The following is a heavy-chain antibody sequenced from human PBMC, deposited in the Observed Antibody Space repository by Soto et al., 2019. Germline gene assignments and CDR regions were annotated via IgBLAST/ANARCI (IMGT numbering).Heavy chain of an antibody. J-gene: IGHJ4*02. Sequence: GGSLRLSCAASGFTFSSYSMNWVRQALGKGLEWVSSISSTSSYIYYADSLKGRFTISRDNAKNSLYLQMNSLRAEDTAVYYCARVSRMEWLLYGYYFDYWGQGTLVTVSS. V-gene: IGHV3-21*01. D-gene: IGHD3-3*01. CDR3: ARVSRMEWLLYGYYFDY. CDR1: GFTFSSYS. CDR2: ISSTSSYI.